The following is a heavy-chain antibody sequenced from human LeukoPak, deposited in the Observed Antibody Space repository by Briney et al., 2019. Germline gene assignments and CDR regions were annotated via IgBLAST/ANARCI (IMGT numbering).Heavy chain of an antibody. Sequence: SETLSLTCAVYGGSFSGYYWSWIRQPPGKGLEWIGEINHSGSTNYNPSLKSRVTISVDTSKNQFSLKLSSVTAADTAVYYCARMLYSSFFYYYYMDVWDKGTTVTVSS. CDR2: INHSGST. J-gene: IGHJ6*03. CDR1: GGSFSGYY. CDR3: ARMLYSSFFYYYYMDV. D-gene: IGHD6-6*01. V-gene: IGHV4-34*01.